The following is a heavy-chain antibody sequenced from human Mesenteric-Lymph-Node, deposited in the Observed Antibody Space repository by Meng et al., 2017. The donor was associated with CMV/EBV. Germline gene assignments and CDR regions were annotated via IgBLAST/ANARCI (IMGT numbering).Heavy chain of an antibody. CDR3: ARGNSRFLEWLLSHDAFDI. Sequence: SETLSLTCAVYGGSFSGFYWSWIRQPPGKGLEWIGEINHSGSTNYNPSLMSRVTISVDTSKNQFSLKLSSVTAADTAVYYCARGNSRFLEWLLSHDAFDIWGQGTMVTVSS. J-gene: IGHJ3*02. V-gene: IGHV4-34*01. D-gene: IGHD3-3*01. CDR1: GGSFSGFY. CDR2: INHSGST.